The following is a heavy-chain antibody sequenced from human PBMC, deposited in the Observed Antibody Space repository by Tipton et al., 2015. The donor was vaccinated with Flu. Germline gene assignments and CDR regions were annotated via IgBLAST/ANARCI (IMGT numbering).Heavy chain of an antibody. D-gene: IGHD4-17*01. CDR2: IIPTFGTP. CDR3: GAVTPGHWYFDL. J-gene: IGHJ2*01. V-gene: IGHV1-69*01. CDR1: GGAFSTHA. Sequence: QSGAEVKKPGSSVKVSYKASGGAFSTHAISWVRQAPGQGIEWMGGIIPTFGTPNYAQRFRGRVTITADESTSTAYMELSRLRSEDTAVYYCGAVTPGHWYFDLWGRGTLVTVSS.